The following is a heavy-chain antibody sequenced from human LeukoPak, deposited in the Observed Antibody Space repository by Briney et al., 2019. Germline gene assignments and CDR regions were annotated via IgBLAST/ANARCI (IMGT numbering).Heavy chain of an antibody. Sequence: GGSLRLSCAASGSTFSSYAMSWVRQAPGKGLQWVSAISGSGGSTYYADSVKGRFTISRDNSKNTLYLQMNSLRAEDTAVYYCAKERGAIVGATAFDYWGQGTLVTVSS. CDR3: AKERGAIVGATAFDY. J-gene: IGHJ4*02. CDR2: ISGSGGST. V-gene: IGHV3-23*01. D-gene: IGHD1-26*01. CDR1: GSTFSSYA.